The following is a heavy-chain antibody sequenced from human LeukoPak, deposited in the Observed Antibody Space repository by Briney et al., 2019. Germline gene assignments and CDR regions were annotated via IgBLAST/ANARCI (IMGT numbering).Heavy chain of an antibody. V-gene: IGHV3-21*04. J-gene: IGHJ4*02. D-gene: IGHD1-26*01. CDR2: ISSSSSYI. CDR3: AKSYVVGATTPFDY. CDR1: GFTFSSYS. Sequence: PGGSLRLSCAASGFTFSSYSMNWVRQAPGKGLEWVSSISSSSSYIYYADSVKGRFTISRDNAKNSLYLQMNSLRAEDTAVYKCAKSYVVGATTPFDYWGQGTLVTVSS.